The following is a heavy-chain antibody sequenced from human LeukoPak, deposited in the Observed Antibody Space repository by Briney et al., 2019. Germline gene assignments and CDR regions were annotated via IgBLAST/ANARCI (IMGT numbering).Heavy chain of an antibody. D-gene: IGHD6-6*01. J-gene: IGHJ6*02. V-gene: IGHV1-69*13. CDR1: GGTFSSYA. CDR3: ARLDEYSSSSRYYGMDV. CDR2: IIPIFGTA. Sequence: ASVKVSCKASGGTFSSYAISWVRQAPGQGLEWMGGIIPIFGTANYARKFQGRVTITADESTSTAYMELSSLRSEDTAVYYCARLDEYSSSSRYYGMDVWGQGTTVTVSS.